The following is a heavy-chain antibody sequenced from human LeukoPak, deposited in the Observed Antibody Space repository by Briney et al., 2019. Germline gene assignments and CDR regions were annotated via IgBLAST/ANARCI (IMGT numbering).Heavy chain of an antibody. CDR3: ARGAGRFDY. CDR2: IYSGGST. Sequence: GGSLRLSCAASGFTFSTYGMTWVRQAPGKGLEWVSVIYSGGSTYYADSVKGRFTISRDSSKNTLYLQMNSLRAEDTAVYYCARGAGRFDYWGQGTLVTVSS. CDR1: GFTFSTYG. D-gene: IGHD1-26*01. V-gene: IGHV3-53*01. J-gene: IGHJ4*02.